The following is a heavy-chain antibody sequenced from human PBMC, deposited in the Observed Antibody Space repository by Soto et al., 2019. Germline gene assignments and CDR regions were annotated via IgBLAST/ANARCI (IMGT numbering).Heavy chain of an antibody. J-gene: IGHJ4*02. Sequence: SETLSLTCTVSGGSISRYYWSWIRQPPGKGLEWIGYIYYSGSTSYNPSLKSRVTISVDTSKNQFSLKLSSVTAADTAVYYCARRGDWGSDEFDYWGQGTLVTVSS. V-gene: IGHV4-59*08. CDR1: GGSISRYY. D-gene: IGHD7-27*01. CDR2: IYYSGST. CDR3: ARRGDWGSDEFDY.